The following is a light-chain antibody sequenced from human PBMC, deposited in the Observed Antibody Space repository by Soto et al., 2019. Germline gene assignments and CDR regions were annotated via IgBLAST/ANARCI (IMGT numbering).Light chain of an antibody. V-gene: IGKV1-5*03. CDR1: QSISRC. J-gene: IGKJ1*01. Sequence: DIQMTQSPSTLSASVGDRVTISCRASQSISRCLAWYQQKPGKAPKLLISKSSNLESGVPLRFSGSGSGTEFTLTISSLQPDDFATYYCQQYYSYPWTFGRGTKVEIK. CDR3: QQYYSYPWT. CDR2: KSS.